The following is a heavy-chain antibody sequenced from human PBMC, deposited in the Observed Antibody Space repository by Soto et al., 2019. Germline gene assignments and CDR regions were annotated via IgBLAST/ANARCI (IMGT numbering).Heavy chain of an antibody. D-gene: IGHD6-19*01. Sequence: EXLKISCKRSGYXLATYALVWVRHLPGQGLECMGVMFPGDSDTRYSPSFQGQVTMSADPSNKTAYLELSSLNPADSAMYYCARVPDSSLGTMDVWGQGTTGTVSS. CDR2: MFPGDSDT. J-gene: IGHJ6*02. CDR1: GYXLATYA. CDR3: ARVPDSSLGTMDV. V-gene: IGHV5-51*01.